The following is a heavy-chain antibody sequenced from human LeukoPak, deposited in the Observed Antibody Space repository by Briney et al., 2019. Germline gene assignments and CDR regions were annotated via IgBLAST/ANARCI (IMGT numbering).Heavy chain of an antibody. CDR1: GFTFSSYE. V-gene: IGHV3-48*03. CDR2: ISSSGSTI. J-gene: IGHJ4*02. Sequence: GGSLRLSCAASGFTFSSYEMNWVRQAPGKGLEWVSYISSSGSTIYYADSVKGRLTISRDNSENSLYLQMDSLTAEDTAVYYCTRKGSQWDFLVDYWGQGTRVAVSP. D-gene: IGHD2/OR15-2a*01. CDR3: TRKGSQWDFLVDY.